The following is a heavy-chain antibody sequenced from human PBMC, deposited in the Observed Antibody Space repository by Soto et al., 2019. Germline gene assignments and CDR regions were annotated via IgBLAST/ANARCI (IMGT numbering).Heavy chain of an antibody. CDR3: ARGELLWDS. D-gene: IGHD2-21*01. CDR2: ISAGNGNR. CDR1: GYTFTTYG. J-gene: IGHJ4*02. V-gene: IGHV1-3*05. Sequence: QVQLVQSGAEEKKPGASVKVSCKASGYTFTTYGMHWVRQAPGQRLEWMGWISAGNGNRKYSQKFQGRVTITRDTSTSTACMALSSLRSEDTAVYYCARGELLWDSGGQGTLVTVSS.